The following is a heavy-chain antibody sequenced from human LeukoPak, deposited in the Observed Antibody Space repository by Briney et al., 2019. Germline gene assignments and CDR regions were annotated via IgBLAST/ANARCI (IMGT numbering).Heavy chain of an antibody. CDR3: ARLWGYSSGRAERGY. CDR1: GGSISSGSYY. V-gene: IGHV4-39*01. J-gene: IGHJ4*02. Sequence: KSSETLSLTCTVSGGSISSGSYYWGWIRQPPGRGLEWIGSIYYSGSTYYNPSLKSRVTISVDTSKNQFSLKLSSVTAADTAVYYCARLWGYSSGRAERGYWGQGTLVTVSS. CDR2: IYYSGST. D-gene: IGHD6-19*01.